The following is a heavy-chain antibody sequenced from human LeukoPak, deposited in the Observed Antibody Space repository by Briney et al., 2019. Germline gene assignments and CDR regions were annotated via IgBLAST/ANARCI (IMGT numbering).Heavy chain of an antibody. V-gene: IGHV3-23*01. Sequence: PGGSLRLSCAAPGFTFSTYAMSWVRQAPGKGLEWVSAISGSGGSTFYADSVKGRFTISRDNSKNTLYLQMDSLRVEDTAVYYCARVSTGYWGQGTLVTVSS. CDR2: ISGSGGST. CDR1: GFTFSTYA. J-gene: IGHJ4*02. CDR3: ARVSTGY. D-gene: IGHD1-14*01.